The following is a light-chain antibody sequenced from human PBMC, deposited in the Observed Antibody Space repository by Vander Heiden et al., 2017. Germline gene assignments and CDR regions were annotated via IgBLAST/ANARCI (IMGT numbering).Light chain of an antibody. Sequence: QSVLTQPPSVSGAPGQRVTISCTGSSSNIGPGYDVHCYQPLPGTAPHLLIYVISNRPSGVPARFSCSKSGTSASLAITGLQAEDEADYYCQSYDSSMSVHVVFGGGTKLTVL. CDR1: SSNIGPGYD. V-gene: IGLV1-40*01. J-gene: IGLJ2*01. CDR3: QSYDSSMSVHVV. CDR2: VIS.